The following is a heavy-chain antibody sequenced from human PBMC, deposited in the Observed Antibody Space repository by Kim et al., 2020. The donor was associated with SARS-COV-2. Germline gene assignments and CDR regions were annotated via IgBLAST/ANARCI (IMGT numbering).Heavy chain of an antibody. CDR1: GFTFSSYG. J-gene: IGHJ4*02. CDR2: IWYDGSNK. CDR3: AKGWIQLWSPFDY. V-gene: IGHV3-33*06. Sequence: GGSLRLSCAASGFTFSSYGMHWVRQAPGKGLEWVAVIWYDGSNKYYADSVKGRFTISRDNPKNTLYLQMNSLRAEDTAVYYCAKGWIQLWSPFDYWGQGT. D-gene: IGHD5-18*01.